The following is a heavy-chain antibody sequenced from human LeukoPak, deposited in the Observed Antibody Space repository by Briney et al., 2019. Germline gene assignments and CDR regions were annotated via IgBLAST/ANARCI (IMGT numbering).Heavy chain of an antibody. Sequence: SETLSLTCAVSGGSISSSNWWSWVRQPPGKGLEWVGEINHSGSTNYNASPKSRLTISVDTSKNQFSLKLSSVTAADTAVYYCARGGYYGSGNDFRFDPWGQGTLVTVSS. J-gene: IGHJ5*02. CDR2: INHSGST. CDR3: ARGGYYGSGNDFRFDP. D-gene: IGHD3-10*01. V-gene: IGHV4-4*02. CDR1: GGSISSSNW.